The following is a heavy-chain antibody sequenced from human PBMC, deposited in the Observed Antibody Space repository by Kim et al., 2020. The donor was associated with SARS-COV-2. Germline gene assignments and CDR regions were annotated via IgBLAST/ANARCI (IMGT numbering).Heavy chain of an antibody. CDR3: ARRPANHGSGSYYDRVVNWCDP. J-gene: IGHJ5*02. CDR2: INHSGST. D-gene: IGHD3-10*01. V-gene: IGHV4-34*01. Sequence: SETLSLTCAVYGGSFSGYYWSWIRQPPGKGLEWIGEINHSGSTNYNPSLKSRVTISVDTSKNQFSLKLSSVTAADTAVYYCARRPANHGSGSYYDRVVNWCDPWGQGTLVTVSS. CDR1: GGSFSGYY.